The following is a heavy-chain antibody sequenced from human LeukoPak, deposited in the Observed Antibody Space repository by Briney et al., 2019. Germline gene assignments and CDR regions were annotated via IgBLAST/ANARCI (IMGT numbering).Heavy chain of an antibody. CDR3: ARDIWRWNFDWFLFDY. J-gene: IGHJ4*02. CDR2: ISGGGGST. D-gene: IGHD3-9*01. Sequence: PGGSLCLSCAPSGFTFRSYAMSWVRQAPGKGMEWVSAISGGGGSTYYADSVKGRFTLSRDNSKNTLYLQMNSLSAEDTAVYYCARDIWRWNFDWFLFDYWGQGTLVTVSS. V-gene: IGHV3-23*01. CDR1: GFTFRSYA.